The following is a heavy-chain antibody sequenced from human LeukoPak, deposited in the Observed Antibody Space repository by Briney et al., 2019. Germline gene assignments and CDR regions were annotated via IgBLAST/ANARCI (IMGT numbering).Heavy chain of an antibody. CDR3: AKDPYPWVSSGWYNY. CDR1: GFIFNNYA. CDR2: ISWNSGSI. V-gene: IGHV3-9*01. J-gene: IGHJ4*02. Sequence: GRSLRLSCAGSGFIFNNYAMHWVRQAPGKGLEWVSGISWNSGSIGYADSVKGRFTISRDNAKNSLYLQMNSLRAEDTALYYCAKDPYPWVSSGWYNYWGQGTLVTVSS. D-gene: IGHD6-19*01.